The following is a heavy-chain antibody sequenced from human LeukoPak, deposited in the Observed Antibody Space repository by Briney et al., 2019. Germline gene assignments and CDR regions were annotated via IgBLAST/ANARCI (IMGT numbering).Heavy chain of an antibody. V-gene: IGHV3-30-3*01. J-gene: IGHJ4*02. D-gene: IGHD6-19*01. CDR3: ARAPVRGAVAGVDY. CDR1: GFTFNNYA. Sequence: GGSLRLSCAASGFTFNNYAMHWVRQPPGKGLEWVAVVTYDGNNQYYADSVKGRFTVSRDNSRNTVNLQMTSLRGEDTAVYYCARAPVRGAVAGVDYWGQGTLVTVSS. CDR2: VTYDGNNQ.